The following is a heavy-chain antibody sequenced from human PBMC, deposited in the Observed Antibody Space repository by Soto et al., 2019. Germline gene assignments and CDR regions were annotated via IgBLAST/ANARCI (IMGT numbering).Heavy chain of an antibody. J-gene: IGHJ5*02. CDR2: IRSKAYGGTT. CDR3: ARGRVRIGARPENWFDP. V-gene: IGHV3-49*04. Sequence: GGSLRLSCTASGFTFGDYAMSWVRQAPGKGLEWVGFIRSKAYGGTTEYAASVKGRFTISRDDSKSIASLQLNSVTPEDTAVYYCARGRVRIGARPENWFDPWGQGTLVTVSS. D-gene: IGHD6-6*01. CDR1: GFTFGDYA.